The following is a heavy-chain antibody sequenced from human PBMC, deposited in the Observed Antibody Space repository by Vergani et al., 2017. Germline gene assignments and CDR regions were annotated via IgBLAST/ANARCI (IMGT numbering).Heavy chain of an antibody. D-gene: IGHD5-18*01. J-gene: IGHJ6*02. CDR1: GFTFSRYS. Sequence: EVQLVESGGGLVKPGGSLRLSCAASGFTFSRYSMNWVRQAPGKGLEWVSSISNSSSYIYYADSVKGRFTISRDNAKNSLYLQMNSLRAEDTAVYYCARWIRAYYYYGMDVWGQGTTVTVSS. V-gene: IGHV3-21*01. CDR2: ISNSSSYI. CDR3: ARWIRAYYYYGMDV.